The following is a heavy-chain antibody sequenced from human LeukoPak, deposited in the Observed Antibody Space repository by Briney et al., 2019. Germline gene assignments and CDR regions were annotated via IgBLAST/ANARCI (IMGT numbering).Heavy chain of an antibody. Sequence: ASVKASCKASGYTFTGYYMHWVRQAPGQGLEWMGWINPNSGGTKYAQKFQGRVSMTRDTSISAAYMELSRLRFDDTAVYYCARSDTAMVIISGYWGQGTLVTVSS. D-gene: IGHD5-18*01. V-gene: IGHV1-2*02. J-gene: IGHJ4*02. CDR2: INPNSGGT. CDR1: GYTFTGYY. CDR3: ARSDTAMVIISGY.